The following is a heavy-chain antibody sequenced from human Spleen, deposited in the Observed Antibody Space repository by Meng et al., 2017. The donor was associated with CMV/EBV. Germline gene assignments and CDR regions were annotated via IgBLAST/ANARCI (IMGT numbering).Heavy chain of an antibody. D-gene: IGHD2-2*02. CDR1: NY. J-gene: IGHJ6*02. CDR3: ARDHIVVVPAAITLYYYYGMDV. CDR2: IYSGGST. Sequence: NYMSWVRQAPGKGLEWVSVIYSGGSTYYADSVKGRFTISRDNSKNTLYLQMNSLRAEDTAVYYCARDHIVVVPAAITLYYYYGMDVWGQGTTVTVSS. V-gene: IGHV3-53*05.